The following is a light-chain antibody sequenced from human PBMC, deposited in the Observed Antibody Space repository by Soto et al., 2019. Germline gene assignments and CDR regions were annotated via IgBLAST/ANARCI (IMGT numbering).Light chain of an antibody. V-gene: IGKV3-11*01. Sequence: IVLPPPPGILSLAPGASATLSCRASQSIHTSLAWYQQKSGKPPRLVIYDSTLRANGVPDRFGGSRSGTEFTLTINSLEPEDFAVYYCQQRNVWPPITFGQGTRLEIK. J-gene: IGKJ5*01. CDR3: QQRNVWPPIT. CDR2: DST. CDR1: QSIHTS.